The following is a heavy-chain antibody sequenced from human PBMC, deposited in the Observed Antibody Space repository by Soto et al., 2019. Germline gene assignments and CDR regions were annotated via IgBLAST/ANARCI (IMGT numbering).Heavy chain of an antibody. J-gene: IGHJ4*02. Sequence: GGSLRLSCAASGFTFSSYAMHWVRQAPGKGLEWVAVISYDGSNKYYADSVKGRFTISRDNSKNTLYLQMNSLRAEDTAVYYCARDPNDSSGYYDGYYFDYWGQGTLVTVSS. V-gene: IGHV3-30-3*01. D-gene: IGHD3-22*01. CDR2: ISYDGSNK. CDR3: ARDPNDSSGYYDGYYFDY. CDR1: GFTFSSYA.